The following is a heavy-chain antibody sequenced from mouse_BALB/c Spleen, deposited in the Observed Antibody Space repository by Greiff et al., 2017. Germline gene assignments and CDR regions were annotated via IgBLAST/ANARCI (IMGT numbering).Heavy chain of an antibody. CDR3: ARGDYYGSSPWFAY. Sequence: EVKLQESGPGLVKPSQSLSLTCSVTGYSITSGYYWNWIRQFPGNKLEWMGYISYDGSNNYNPSLKNRISITRDTSKNQFFLKLNSVTTEDTATYYCARGDYYGSSPWFAYWGQGTLVTVS. V-gene: IGHV3-6*02. CDR2: ISYDGSN. CDR1: GYSITSGYY. D-gene: IGHD1-1*01. J-gene: IGHJ3*01.